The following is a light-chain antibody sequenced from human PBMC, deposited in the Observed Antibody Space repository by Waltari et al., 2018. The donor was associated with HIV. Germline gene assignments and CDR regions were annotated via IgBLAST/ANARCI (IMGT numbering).Light chain of an antibody. CDR2: GAS. V-gene: IGKV3-20*01. CDR1: QSINTNY. Sequence: EIVLTQSPGTLSLSPGDRATLSCRASQSINTNYVAWYHQKPGQAPRLLIYGASSRATGVPDKFSGSGSGTDFALTISSLAPEDFGLYYCQQYDTSPTFGQGTKVEIQ. CDR3: QQYDTSPT. J-gene: IGKJ1*01.